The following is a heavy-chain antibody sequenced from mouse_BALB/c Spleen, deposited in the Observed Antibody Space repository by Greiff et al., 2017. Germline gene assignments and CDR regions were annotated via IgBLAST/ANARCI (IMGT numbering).Heavy chain of an antibody. CDR3: ASIYDGYHPLYAMDY. Sequence: VQLQQSGAELARPGASVKLSCKASGYTFTDYYINWVKQRTGQGLEWIGEIYPGSGNTYYNEKFKGKATLTADKSSSTAYMQLSSLTSEDSAVYFCASIYDGYHPLYAMDYWGQGTSVTVSS. CDR1: GYTFTDYY. D-gene: IGHD2-3*01. J-gene: IGHJ4*01. CDR2: IYPGSGNT. V-gene: IGHV1-77*01.